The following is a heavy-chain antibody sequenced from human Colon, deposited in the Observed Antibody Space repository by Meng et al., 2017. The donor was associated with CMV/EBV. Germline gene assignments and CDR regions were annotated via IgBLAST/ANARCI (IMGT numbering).Heavy chain of an antibody. J-gene: IGHJ4*02. V-gene: IGHV3-33*01. CDR1: GFTFRTSG. CDR3: ARAQSYSPFDH. D-gene: IGHD6-13*01. Sequence: QVQLVESGGGVVQPGRSLRLSCAASGFTFRTSGIHWVRQTPGKGLEWVAVLWYDGTSTYYADSVKGRFTISRDKSSNALYLQMNSLRVEDTGIYYCARAQSYSPFDHWGQGTLVTVSS. CDR2: LWYDGTST.